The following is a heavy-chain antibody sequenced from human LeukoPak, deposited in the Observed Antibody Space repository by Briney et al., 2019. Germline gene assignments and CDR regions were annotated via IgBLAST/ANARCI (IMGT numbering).Heavy chain of an antibody. V-gene: IGHV1-8*01. D-gene: IGHD6-19*01. Sequence: GASVKVSCKASGYTFTSYDINWVRQATGQGLEWMGWMNPNSGNTGYAQKFQGGVTITRNTSISTAYMELSSLRSEDKAVYYCARSRARVAGAPKFDYWGQGTLVTVSS. J-gene: IGHJ4*02. CDR1: GYTFTSYD. CDR2: MNPNSGNT. CDR3: ARSRARVAGAPKFDY.